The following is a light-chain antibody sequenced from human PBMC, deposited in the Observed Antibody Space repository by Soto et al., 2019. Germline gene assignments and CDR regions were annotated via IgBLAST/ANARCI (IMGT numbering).Light chain of an antibody. CDR2: GAS. Sequence: EIVMTQSPATLSVSPGERATLSCRASQSVSTNLVWYQQKPGQAPRLLIYGASTRATGVPGRFSGTGSGTEFTLTISNLQSEDSAVYYCQQYNHWWTFGQGTKVEI. CDR1: QSVSTN. J-gene: IGKJ1*01. V-gene: IGKV3-15*01. CDR3: QQYNHWWT.